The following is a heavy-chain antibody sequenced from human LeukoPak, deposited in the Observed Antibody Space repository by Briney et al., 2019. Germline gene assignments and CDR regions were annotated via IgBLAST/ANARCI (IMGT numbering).Heavy chain of an antibody. D-gene: IGHD7-27*01. CDR2: INSDGSST. CDR1: GFTFSSYW. Sequence: PGGSLRLSCAASGFTFSSYWMHWVRQAPGKGLVWVSRINSDGSSTSYADSVKGRSTISRDNAKNTLYLQMNSLRAEDTAVYYCARAIVWGWDYFDYWGQGTLVTVSS. V-gene: IGHV3-74*01. J-gene: IGHJ4*02. CDR3: ARAIVWGWDYFDY.